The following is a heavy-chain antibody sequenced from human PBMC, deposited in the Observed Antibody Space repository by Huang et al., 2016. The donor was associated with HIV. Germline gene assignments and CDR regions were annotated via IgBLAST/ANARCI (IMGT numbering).Heavy chain of an antibody. CDR3: ARDAYYDYVWGSYRKYYYYYMDV. D-gene: IGHD3-16*02. V-gene: IGHV3-30-3*01. J-gene: IGHJ6*03. CDR1: GFTFSSYA. Sequence: QVQLVESGGGVVQPGRSLRLSCAASGFTFSSYAMHWVRQGPGKGLEWVAVISYDGSNKYDADSGKGRFTISRDNSKNTLYLQMNSLRAEDTAVYYCARDAYYDYVWGSYRKYYYYYMDVWGKGTTVTVSS. CDR2: ISYDGSNK.